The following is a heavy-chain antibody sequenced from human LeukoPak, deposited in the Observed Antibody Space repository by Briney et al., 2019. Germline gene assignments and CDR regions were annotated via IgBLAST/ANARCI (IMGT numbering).Heavy chain of an antibody. CDR1: GGSFSGYY. V-gene: IGHV4-34*01. CDR2: INHSGST. J-gene: IGHJ3*02. D-gene: IGHD2-2*01. Sequence: SETLSLTCAVYGGSFSGYYWSWIRQPPGKGLEWIGEINHSGSTNYNPSLKSRVTIPVDTSKNQFSLKLSSVTAADTAVYYCARASLNNLVGAFDIWGQGTMVTVSS. CDR3: ARASLNNLVGAFDI.